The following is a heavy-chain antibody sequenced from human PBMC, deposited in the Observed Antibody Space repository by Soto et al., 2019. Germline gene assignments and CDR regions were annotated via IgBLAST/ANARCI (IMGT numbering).Heavy chain of an antibody. V-gene: IGHV2-5*02. CDR3: VHRTTDNILAY. Sequence: QITLKESGPTLVKPTQTLTLTCTFSGFSLSTSGVGVGWIRQPPGKALEWLALIYWDDDKRYSPSLKSRLTITKDTSKNQVVLTMTNMDRVDTATYYCVHRTTDNILAYWGQGTLVTVSS. J-gene: IGHJ4*02. CDR1: GFSLSTSGVG. CDR2: IYWDDDK. D-gene: IGHD2-15*01.